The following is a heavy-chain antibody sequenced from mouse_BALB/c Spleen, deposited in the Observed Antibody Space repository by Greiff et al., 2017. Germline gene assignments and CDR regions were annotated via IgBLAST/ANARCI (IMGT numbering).Heavy chain of an antibody. CDR2: IWAGGST. CDR3: ARTYGKDAMDY. J-gene: IGHJ4*01. CDR1: GFSLTSYG. V-gene: IGHV2-9*02. D-gene: IGHD2-1*01. Sequence: VKVVESGPGLVAPSQSLSITCTVSGFSLTSYGVHWVRQPPGKGLEWLGVIWAGGSTNYNSALMSRLSISKDNSKSQVFLKMNSLQTDDTAMYYCARTYGKDAMDYWGQGTSVTVSS.